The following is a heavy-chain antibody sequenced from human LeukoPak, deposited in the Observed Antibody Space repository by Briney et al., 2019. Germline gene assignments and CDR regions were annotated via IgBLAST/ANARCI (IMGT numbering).Heavy chain of an antibody. CDR1: GFTFSDYY. D-gene: IGHD6-13*01. CDR2: ISSSGSTI. V-gene: IGHV3-11*01. Sequence: GGSLRLSCAASGFTFSDYYMSWIRQAPGKGLEWVSYISSSGSTIYYADSVKGRFTISRDNAKNSLYLQMNSLRAEDTAVYYCARVRIAAAGHPCFDPWGQGTLVTVSS. J-gene: IGHJ5*02. CDR3: ARVRIAAAGHPCFDP.